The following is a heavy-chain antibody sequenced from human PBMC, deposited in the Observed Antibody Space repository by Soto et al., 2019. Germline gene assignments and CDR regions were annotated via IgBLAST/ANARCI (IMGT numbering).Heavy chain of an antibody. CDR1: GFVFSSYW. J-gene: IGHJ4*02. Sequence: LRLSCAVSGFVFSSYWIHWVRQAPGEGLVWVSRINPDGSITTYADSVKGRFTISRDNARNSLYLQMNSLRVEDTAVYYCARVGDGYNLNYWGQGTLVTVSS. CDR3: ARVGDGYNLNY. D-gene: IGHD5-12*01. V-gene: IGHV3-74*01. CDR2: INPDGSIT.